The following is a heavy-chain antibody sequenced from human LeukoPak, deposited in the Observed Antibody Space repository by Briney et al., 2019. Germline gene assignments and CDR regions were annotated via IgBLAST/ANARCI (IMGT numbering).Heavy chain of an antibody. Sequence: ASVKVSCKASGYTFTSYYMHWVRQAPGQGLEWMGWINPNTGVTNDAQKFQGRVTMTRDTSISTAYMELSRLKSDDTAVYYCAREMDIVVVAAAIDFWGQGTLVTVSS. CDR2: INPNTGVT. J-gene: IGHJ4*02. V-gene: IGHV1-2*02. CDR3: AREMDIVVVAAAIDF. CDR1: GYTFTSYY. D-gene: IGHD2-2*03.